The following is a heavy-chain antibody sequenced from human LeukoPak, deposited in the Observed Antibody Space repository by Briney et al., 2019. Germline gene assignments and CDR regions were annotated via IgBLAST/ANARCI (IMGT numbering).Heavy chain of an antibody. V-gene: IGHV3-53*01. Sequence: GVSVRLSCAASGFTFSSYSMNWVRQAPGKGLEWVSVMYAGGSTYYADSVRGRFTISRDNSKNTPFLQLNNVRAEDTAVYYCARGYTSGWLYFDFWGQGTLVSVSS. D-gene: IGHD6-19*01. CDR3: ARGYTSGWLYFDF. CDR1: GFTFSSYS. J-gene: IGHJ4*02. CDR2: MYAGGST.